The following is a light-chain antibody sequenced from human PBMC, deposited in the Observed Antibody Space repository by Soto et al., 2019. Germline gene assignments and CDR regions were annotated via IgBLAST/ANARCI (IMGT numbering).Light chain of an antibody. CDR2: GAS. Sequence: EIVLTQSPGTLSLSPGERATLSCRASQSVSSSYLAWYQQKPGQAPRLLIYGASSRATGIPDRFSGSGSGTDFTLTISRLEPEDFSVYYCQQYGSSSYPFGPGTQLEIK. CDR1: QSVSSSY. J-gene: IGKJ2*01. V-gene: IGKV3-20*01. CDR3: QQYGSSSYP.